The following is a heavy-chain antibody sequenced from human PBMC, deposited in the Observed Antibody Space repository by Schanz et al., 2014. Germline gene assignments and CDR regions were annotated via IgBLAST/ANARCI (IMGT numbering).Heavy chain of an antibody. J-gene: IGHJ4*02. Sequence: EVQLLESGGGLVQPGGSLRLSCAASGFTFSSYAMSWVRQAPGKGLEWVSTIGTSGGTNYAESVKGRFTISRDNSKNTLYLQMNSLRAEDTAVYYCARGGTAYYFDDWGQGTLVTVSS. V-gene: IGHV3-23*01. CDR3: ARGGTAYYFDD. CDR1: GFTFSSYA. CDR2: IGTSGGT. D-gene: IGHD2-21*02.